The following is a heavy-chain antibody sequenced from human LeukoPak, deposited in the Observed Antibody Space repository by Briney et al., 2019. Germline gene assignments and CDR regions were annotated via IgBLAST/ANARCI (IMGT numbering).Heavy chain of an antibody. V-gene: IGHV4-59*01. Sequence: SETLSLTCTVSGGSISSYYWSWIRQPPGKGLEWIGYIYYSGSTNYNPSLKSRVTISVDTSKNQFSLKLSSVTAADTAVYYCARGRGFGSSINYWGQGTLVTVSS. CDR2: IYYSGST. CDR3: ARGRGFGSSINY. D-gene: IGHD6-13*01. J-gene: IGHJ4*02. CDR1: GGSISSYY.